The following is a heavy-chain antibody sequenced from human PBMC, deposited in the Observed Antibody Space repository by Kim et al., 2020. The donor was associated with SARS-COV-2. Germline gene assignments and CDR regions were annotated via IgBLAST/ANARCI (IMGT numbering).Heavy chain of an antibody. Sequence: TNYSEKFQGRVTITRDTSATTAYMERSSLASVDTAVYYCARGIAVAATIHYWGQGTLVTVSS. J-gene: IGHJ4*02. D-gene: IGHD6-19*01. CDR2: T. CDR3: ARGIAVAATIHY. V-gene: IGHV1-3*01.